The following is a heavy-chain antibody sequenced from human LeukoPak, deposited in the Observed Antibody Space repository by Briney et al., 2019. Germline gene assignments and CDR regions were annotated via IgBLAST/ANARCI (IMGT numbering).Heavy chain of an antibody. J-gene: IGHJ6*03. CDR3: ARGLIGYCSGGSCYVYYYYYYMDV. V-gene: IGHV1-8*01. Sequence: ASVKVSCKASGYTFTSYDINWVRQAPGQGLEWMGWMNPNSGNTGYAQKFQGRVTMTRNTSISTAYMELSSLRSEDTAVYYCARGLIGYCSGGSCYVYYYYYYMDVWGKGTTVTVSS. CDR2: MNPNSGNT. CDR1: GYTFTSYD. D-gene: IGHD2-15*01.